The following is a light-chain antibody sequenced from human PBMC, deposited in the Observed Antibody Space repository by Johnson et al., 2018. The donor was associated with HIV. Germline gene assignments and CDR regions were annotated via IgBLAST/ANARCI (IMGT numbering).Light chain of an antibody. Sequence: QAVLTQPPSVSAAPGQTVTISCSGSSSNVGSSFVSWYRQVPGTAPKLLIYDHNKRPSGIPGRFSGSKSGPSATLGITGLQTGDEADYYCGTWDSSLTSYVFGAGTKVTVL. CDR2: DHN. CDR1: SSNVGSSF. CDR3: GTWDSSLTSYV. J-gene: IGLJ1*01. V-gene: IGLV1-51*01.